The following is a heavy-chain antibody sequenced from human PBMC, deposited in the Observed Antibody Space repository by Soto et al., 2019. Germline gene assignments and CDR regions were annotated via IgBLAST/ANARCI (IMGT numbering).Heavy chain of an antibody. V-gene: IGHV4-30-2*01. CDR1: GGSISSGGYS. J-gene: IGHJ5*02. CDR3: ARFYGDYVNWFDP. D-gene: IGHD4-17*01. Sequence: QLQLQESGSGLVKPSQTLSLTCAVSGGSISSGGYSWSWIRQPPGKGLEWLGYIYHSGSTYYNPSLKSRVTISVDRSKNQFSLKLSSVTAAVTAVYYCARFYGDYVNWFDPWGQGTLVTVAS. CDR2: IYHSGST.